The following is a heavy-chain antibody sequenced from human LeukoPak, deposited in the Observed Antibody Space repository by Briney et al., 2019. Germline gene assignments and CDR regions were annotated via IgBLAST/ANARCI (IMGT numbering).Heavy chain of an antibody. V-gene: IGHV3-23*01. J-gene: IGHJ3*02. CDR1: GFTFSSYA. D-gene: IGHD4-17*01. CDR3: AKLSEYGDYDSGDDAFDI. Sequence: GGSLRLSCAASGFTFSSYAMSWVRQAPGKGLEWVSAISGSGGSTYYADSVKGRFTISRDNSKNTLYLQMNSLRAEDTAIYYCAKLSEYGDYDSGDDAFDIWGQGTMVTVSS. CDR2: ISGSGGST.